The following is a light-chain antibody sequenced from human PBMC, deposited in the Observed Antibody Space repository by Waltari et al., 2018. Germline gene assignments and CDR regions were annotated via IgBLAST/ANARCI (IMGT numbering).Light chain of an antibody. CDR1: QGVGKY. CDR2: HAS. Sequence: ELVLTQSPGTLSLSPGERATLSCRASQGVGKYLAWSQQRPGQAPRLLLYHASIRATGIPDRFSGSGSGTDFSLTISRLEPEDFAVYYCQKYDFLPATFGQGTTVEIK. CDR3: QKYDFLPAT. J-gene: IGKJ1*01. V-gene: IGKV3-20*01.